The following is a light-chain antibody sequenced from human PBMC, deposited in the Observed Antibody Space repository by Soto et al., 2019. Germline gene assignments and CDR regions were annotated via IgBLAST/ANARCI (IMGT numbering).Light chain of an antibody. J-gene: IGKJ2*01. V-gene: IGKV3-15*01. CDR1: QSVSSN. CDR3: QHYNNWLGT. CDR2: SAS. Sequence: EIVMTQSPATLSVSPGQKVTLSCRASQSVSSNLAWYQQKPGQAPRVLIYSASNRATGIPARFSGSGSGTEFTLTISSLQSEDFALYYCQHYNNWLGTFGQGTQLEIK.